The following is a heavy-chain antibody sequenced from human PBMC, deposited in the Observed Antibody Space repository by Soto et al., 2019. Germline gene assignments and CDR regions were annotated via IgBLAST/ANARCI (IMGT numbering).Heavy chain of an antibody. J-gene: IGHJ4*02. Sequence: GGSLRLSCAASGFTFSSYAMHWVRQAPGKGLEWVAVISYDGSNKYYADSVRGRLTISRDNSKNTLYLQMNSLRAEDTAVYYCAKNYFFDRWGQGTPVTVSS. CDR1: GFTFSSYA. CDR2: ISYDGSNK. CDR3: AKNYFFDR. V-gene: IGHV3-30-3*02.